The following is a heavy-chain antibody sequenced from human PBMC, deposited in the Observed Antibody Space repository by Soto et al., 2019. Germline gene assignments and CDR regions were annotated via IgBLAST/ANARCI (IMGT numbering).Heavy chain of an antibody. V-gene: IGHV4-34*01. Sequence: QVQLQQWGAGLLKPSETLSLTCAVYGGSFSGYYCSWIRQPPGQGLEWIGELNDSGSTNYNASLKSRVSISVDTSTNQFSLKLSSVTAADTAVYYCARGRGGVQHWGQGTLVTVSS. CDR1: GGSFSGYY. CDR2: LNDSGST. D-gene: IGHD3-10*01. CDR3: ARGRGGVQH. J-gene: IGHJ1*01.